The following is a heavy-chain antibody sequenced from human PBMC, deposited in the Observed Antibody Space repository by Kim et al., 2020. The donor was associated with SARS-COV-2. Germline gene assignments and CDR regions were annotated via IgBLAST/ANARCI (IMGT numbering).Heavy chain of an antibody. V-gene: IGHV3-49*04. CDR2: IRGTAYGGTT. Sequence: GGSLRLSCTASGFTFGEFAMSWVRQAPGKGLEWVGFIRGTAYGGTTEYAASVKGRFTISRDDSKSIAYLQMNSLKTEDTAVYYCSKNHMTTLTWLGSDI. CDR3: SKNHMTTLTWLGSDI. J-gene: IGHJ3*02. D-gene: IGHD4-17*01. CDR1: GFTFGEFA.